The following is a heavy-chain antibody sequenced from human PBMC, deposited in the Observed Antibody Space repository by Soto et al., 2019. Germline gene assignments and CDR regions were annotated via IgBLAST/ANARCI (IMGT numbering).Heavy chain of an antibody. Sequence: GESLKISCTGFGYTFTTFWISWVRQMPGRGLEWMGRIDPRDSYTNYSPSFQGHVTISADKSISTAYLQWGSLKASDTAMYYCARLFCSSSTCDSWFDPWGQGTLVTVSS. J-gene: IGHJ5*02. V-gene: IGHV5-10-1*01. D-gene: IGHD2-2*01. CDR1: GYTFTTFW. CDR2: IDPRDSYT. CDR3: ARLFCSSSTCDSWFDP.